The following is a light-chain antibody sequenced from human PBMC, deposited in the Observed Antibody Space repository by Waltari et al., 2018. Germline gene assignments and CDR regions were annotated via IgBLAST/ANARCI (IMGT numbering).Light chain of an antibody. CDR3: ISYAGSDNLV. J-gene: IGLJ2*01. Sequence: QSALPQPPSASGSPGQSVTISCTGISSDAGGYTSVSWYQQHPGKAPKLMIYEVTRRPSGVPDRFSGSKSGNTASLTVSGLQADDEADYYCISYAGSDNLVFGGGTKLTVL. V-gene: IGLV2-8*01. CDR2: EVT. CDR1: SSDAGGYTS.